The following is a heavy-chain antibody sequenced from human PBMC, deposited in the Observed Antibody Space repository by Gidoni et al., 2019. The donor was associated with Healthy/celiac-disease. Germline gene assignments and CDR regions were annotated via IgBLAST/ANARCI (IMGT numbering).Heavy chain of an antibody. CDR3: ARENWNGYYYGMDV. V-gene: IGHV3-7*01. J-gene: IGHJ6*02. D-gene: IGHD1-1*01. CDR1: GFTFSSYW. Sequence: EVQLVESGGGLVQPGGSLRLSCAASGFTFSSYWMSWVRQAPGKGLEWVANIKQDGSEKYYVDSVKGRFTISRDNAKNSLYLQMNSLRAEDTAVYYCARENWNGYYYGMDVWGQGTTVTVSS. CDR2: IKQDGSEK.